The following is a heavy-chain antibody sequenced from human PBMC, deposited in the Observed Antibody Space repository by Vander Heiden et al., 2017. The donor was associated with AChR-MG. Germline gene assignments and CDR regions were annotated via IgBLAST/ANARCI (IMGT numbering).Heavy chain of an antibody. J-gene: IGHJ4*02. CDR1: GGTLSGYA. D-gene: IGHD6-19*01. CDR3: ARGLIAVAGPGYFDY. V-gene: IGHV1-69*06. CDR2: IIPIFGTA. Sequence: QVQLVQSGAEVKKPGSSVTVSCKASGGTLSGYAISWVRQAPGQGLEWMGGIIPIFGTANYAQKFQGRVTITADKSTSTAYMELSSLRSEDTAVYYCARGLIAVAGPGYFDYWGQGTLVTVSS.